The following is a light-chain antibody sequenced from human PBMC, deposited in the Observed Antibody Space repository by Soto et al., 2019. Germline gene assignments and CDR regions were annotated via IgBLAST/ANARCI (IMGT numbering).Light chain of an antibody. J-gene: IGLJ1*01. CDR3: SSYTCGTTPYV. Sequence: QSVLTQPASVSGSPGQSITISCTGTSSDVGGYNFVSWHQQHPGKAPKLMIYEVSDRPSGVSNRFSGSKSGNTASLTISGLQAEDEADYYCSSYTCGTTPYVFGSGTKVTVL. CDR1: SSDVGGYNF. CDR2: EVS. V-gene: IGLV2-14*01.